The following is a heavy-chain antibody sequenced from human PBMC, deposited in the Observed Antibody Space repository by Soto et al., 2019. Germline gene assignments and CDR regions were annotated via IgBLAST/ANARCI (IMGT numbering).Heavy chain of an antibody. Sequence: SGGSLRLSCAASGFTFSSYWMHWVRQAPGKGLVWVSRINIDGSRISYADFVKGRCTISRDDAKNTVYMQMNSLRVEDTAVYYCIRGDGDRSAGTGYFARPWGQGPPVTVSP. V-gene: IGHV3-74*01. D-gene: IGHD6-13*01. J-gene: IGHJ5*02. CDR2: INIDGSRI. CDR3: IRGDGDRSAGTGYFARP. CDR1: GFTFSSYW.